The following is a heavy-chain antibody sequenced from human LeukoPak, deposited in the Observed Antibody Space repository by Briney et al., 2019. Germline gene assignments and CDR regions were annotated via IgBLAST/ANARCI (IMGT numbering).Heavy chain of an antibody. CDR2: IWSSGTVT. J-gene: IGHJ4*02. D-gene: IGHD2-21*01. CDR3: ATERSFCGGDCSDY. CDR1: GYSFSDYE. V-gene: IGHV3-48*03. Sequence: PGGSLRLSCAGSGYSFSDYEMNWVRQAPGRGLEWVAYIWSSGTVTHYADSVKDRFTISRDNGKNSLYLQMNSLRAEDTAVYYCATERSFCGGDCSDYWGQGTLVTVSS.